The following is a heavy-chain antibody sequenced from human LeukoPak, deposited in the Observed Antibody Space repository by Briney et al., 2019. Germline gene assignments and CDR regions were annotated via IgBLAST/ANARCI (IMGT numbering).Heavy chain of an antibody. V-gene: IGHV3-13*01. Sequence: GRSLRLSCAAAGFTLSTYDMNWVRQVTGKGLEWVSVIGTDGDTYYAGSVQGRFTISRESSKKSLYLQMNSRRAGETAVYYCARGTGTYFDYWGRGTLVTVSS. CDR3: ARGTGTYFDY. CDR1: GFTLSTYD. CDR2: IGTDGDT. J-gene: IGHJ4*02. D-gene: IGHD3/OR15-3a*01.